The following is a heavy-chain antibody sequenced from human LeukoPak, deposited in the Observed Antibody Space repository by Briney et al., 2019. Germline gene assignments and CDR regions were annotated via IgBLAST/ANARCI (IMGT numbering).Heavy chain of an antibody. CDR2: IKQDGSEK. J-gene: IGHJ4*02. Sequence: GGSLRLSCAASGFTFSSYWMSWVRQAPGKGLEWVANIKQDGSEKYYVDSVKGRFTISRDNSKNTLYLQMNSLRAEDTAVYYCARGRKQQLGDYYFDYWGRGTLVTVSS. V-gene: IGHV3-7*04. D-gene: IGHD6-13*01. CDR3: ARGRKQQLGDYYFDY. CDR1: GFTFSSYW.